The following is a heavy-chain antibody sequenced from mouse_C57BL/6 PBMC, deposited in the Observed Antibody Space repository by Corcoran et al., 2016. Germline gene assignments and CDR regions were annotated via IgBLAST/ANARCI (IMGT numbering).Heavy chain of an antibody. Sequence: QIQLVQSGPELKKPGETVKISCKASGYTFTTYGMSWVKQAPGKGLKWMGWINTYSGVPTYADDFKGRFAFSLETSASTAYLQINNLKNEDTATYFCARRLRRPFFDYWGQGTTLTVSS. V-gene: IGHV9-3*01. CDR2: INTYSGVP. CDR1: GYTFTTYG. D-gene: IGHD2-4*01. J-gene: IGHJ2*01. CDR3: ARRLRRPFFDY.